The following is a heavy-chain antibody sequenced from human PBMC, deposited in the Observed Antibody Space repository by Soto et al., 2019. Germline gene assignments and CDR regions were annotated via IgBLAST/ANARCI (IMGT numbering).Heavy chain of an antibody. CDR3: ARESEDLTSNFDY. V-gene: IGHV3-21*06. J-gene: IGHJ4*02. CDR1: GFTFTRYS. Sequence: GGSLRLSCAASGFTFTRYSMNWVRQAPGKGLEWVPSISSTTNYIHYGDSMKGRFTISRDNAKNSLYLEMNSLRAEDTAVYYCARESEDLTSNFDYWGQGTLVTVSS. CDR2: ISSTTNYI.